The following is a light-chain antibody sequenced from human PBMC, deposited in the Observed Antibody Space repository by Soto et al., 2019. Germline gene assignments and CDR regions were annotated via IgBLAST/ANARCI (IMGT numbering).Light chain of an antibody. Sequence: EIVLTQSPGTLSLSPGERATLSCRASQSVSSNFLAWYQEKPGQAPRLLIYGASSRATGIPSRFSGSASGTEFTLTISSLQPDDFATYYCQQYYTMYTFGRGTRLEI. CDR1: QSVSSNF. V-gene: IGKV3-20*01. CDR2: GAS. J-gene: IGKJ2*01. CDR3: QQYYTMYT.